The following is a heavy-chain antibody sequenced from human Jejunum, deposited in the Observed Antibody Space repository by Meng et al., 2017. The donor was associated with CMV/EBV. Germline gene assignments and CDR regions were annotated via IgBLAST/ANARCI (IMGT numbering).Heavy chain of an antibody. D-gene: IGHD3-22*01. V-gene: IGHV1-3*01. J-gene: IGHJ4*02. CDR3: ARNTRDNSGSDY. CDR2: INAVDGYT. Sequence: CKAFGYTFSNYAMHWVRQAPGQRLEWMGWINAVDGYTKYSQKFQGRVTLTRDTSASTAYMELSSLNSEDTAVYYCARNTRDNSGSDYWGQGTLVTVSS. CDR1: GYTFSNYA.